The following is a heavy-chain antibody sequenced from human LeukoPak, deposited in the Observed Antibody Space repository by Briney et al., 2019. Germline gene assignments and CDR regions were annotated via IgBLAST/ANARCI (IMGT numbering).Heavy chain of an antibody. CDR1: GFTVSTNY. Sequence: GGSLRLSCAASGFTVSTNYMSWVRQAPGKGLEWVSAISGSGGTTYYTDSVKGRFTISRDNSKNTLYLQINSLRAEDTAIYYCAKDHLPGIVVADRDYWGQGTLVTVSS. CDR2: ISGSGGTT. D-gene: IGHD6-19*01. J-gene: IGHJ4*02. CDR3: AKDHLPGIVVADRDY. V-gene: IGHV3-23*01.